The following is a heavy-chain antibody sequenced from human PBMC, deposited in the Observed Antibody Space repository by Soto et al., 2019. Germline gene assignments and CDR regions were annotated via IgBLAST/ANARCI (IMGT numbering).Heavy chain of an antibody. CDR3: AHRPLAPEGFYWFDP. CDR2: IYWDDDK. Sequence: QITLKESGPTLVKPTQTLTLTCTFSGFSLSTSGVGVGWIRQPPGKALEWLALIYWDDDKRYSPSLKSRLTITKDTSKTQVVLTMTNMDPVDTATYYCAHRPLAPEGFYWFDPWGQGTLVTVSS. V-gene: IGHV2-5*02. J-gene: IGHJ5*02. CDR1: GFSLSTSGVG.